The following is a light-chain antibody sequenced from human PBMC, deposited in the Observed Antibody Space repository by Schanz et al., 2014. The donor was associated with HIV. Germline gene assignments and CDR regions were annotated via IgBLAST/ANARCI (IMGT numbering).Light chain of an antibody. J-gene: IGKJ2*01. Sequence: EIVMTQSPVTLSVSPGERVTLSCRASRSVNSNLAWYQQKPGQAPRLLIYRASTRATGIPARFSGSGSGTEFTLTISSLQSEDFAVYYCQQRSNWPHTFGQGTKLEIK. V-gene: IGKV3-15*01. CDR1: RSVNSN. CDR3: QQRSNWPHT. CDR2: RAS.